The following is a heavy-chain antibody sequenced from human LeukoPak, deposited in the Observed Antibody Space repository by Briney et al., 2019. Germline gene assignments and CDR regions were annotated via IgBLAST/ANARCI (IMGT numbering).Heavy chain of an antibody. Sequence: GASVKVSCKASGYTFTSYDINWVRQATGQGLEWMGRMNPNSGNTGYAQKFQGRVTMTRNTSISTAYIELSSLRSEDTALYYFARVSSGYDYNLDYSGQGTLVTVSS. CDR1: GYTFTSYD. CDR2: MNPNSGNT. V-gene: IGHV1-8*01. J-gene: IGHJ4*02. D-gene: IGHD5-12*01. CDR3: ARVSSGYDYNLDY.